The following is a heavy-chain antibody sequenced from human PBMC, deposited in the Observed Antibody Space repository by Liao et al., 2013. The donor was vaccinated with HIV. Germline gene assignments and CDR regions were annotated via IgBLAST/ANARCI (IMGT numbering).Heavy chain of an antibody. V-gene: IGHV4-61*02. D-gene: IGHD5-24*01. Sequence: QVQLQESGPGLARPSQTLSLTCSVSVDSIKSTPYSWSWIRQPAGKGLEWIGRIHTTGSTNYNPSLKSRVTMSVDTSKSQFSLRLSSVTAADTAVYYCGASPDGYIDYWGQGILVIVFS. CDR1: VDSIKSTPYS. CDR3: GASPDGYIDY. J-gene: IGHJ4*02. CDR2: IHTTGST.